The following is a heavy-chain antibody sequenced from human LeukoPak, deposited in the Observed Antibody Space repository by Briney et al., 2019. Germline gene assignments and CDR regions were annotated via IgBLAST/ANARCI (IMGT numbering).Heavy chain of an antibody. Sequence: GGSLRLSCAASGFTFSNAWMSWVRQAPGKGLEWVGRIKSKTDGGTTDYAAPVKGRFTISRDDSKNTLYLQMNSLKTEDTAVYYCTTDITMVRGDFDYWGQGTLVTVSS. V-gene: IGHV3-15*01. CDR3: TTDITMVRGDFDY. D-gene: IGHD3-10*01. CDR2: IKSKTDGGTT. J-gene: IGHJ4*02. CDR1: GFTFSNAW.